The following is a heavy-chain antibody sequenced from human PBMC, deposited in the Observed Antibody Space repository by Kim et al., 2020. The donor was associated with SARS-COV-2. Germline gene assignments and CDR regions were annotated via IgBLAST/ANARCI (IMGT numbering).Heavy chain of an antibody. D-gene: IGHD3-22*01. V-gene: IGHV4-38-2*02. J-gene: IGHJ4*02. CDR2: IYHSGST. CDR1: GYSISSGYY. Sequence: SETLSLTCTVSGYSISSGYYWGWIRQPPGKGLEWIGSIYHSGSTYYNPSLKSRVTISVDTSKNQFSLKLSSVTAADTAVYYCARDDIVVHYDSSGYYYFDYWGQGTLVTVSS. CDR3: ARDDIVVHYDSSGYYYFDY.